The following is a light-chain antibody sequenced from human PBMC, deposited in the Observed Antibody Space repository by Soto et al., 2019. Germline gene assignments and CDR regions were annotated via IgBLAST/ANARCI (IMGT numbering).Light chain of an antibody. CDR3: HQYGASPWT. CDR2: GVS. CDR1: QSVISNY. V-gene: IGKV3-20*01. J-gene: IGKJ1*01. Sequence: EIVLTQSPGTLSLSAGERATLSCRASQSVISNYFAWFQQRPGQAPRLLIYGVSTRATGTPDRFSASGSATEFTLNINRLEPEDFAVYYCHQYGASPWTFGQGTKVDIK.